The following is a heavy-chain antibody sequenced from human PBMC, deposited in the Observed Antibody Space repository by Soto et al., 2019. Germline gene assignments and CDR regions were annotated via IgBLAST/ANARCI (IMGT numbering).Heavy chain of an antibody. CDR3: ARDLLHLVGPRYGMDV. D-gene: IGHD3-3*01. CDR1: GYTFTGYY. J-gene: IGHJ6*02. V-gene: IGHV1-2*02. CDR2: INPNSGGT. Sequence: GASVKVSCKASGYTFTGYYMHWVRQAPGQGLEWMGWINPNSGGTNYAQKFQGRVTMTRDTSISTAYMELSRLGSDDTAVYYCARDLLHLVGPRYGMDVWGQGTTVTVSS.